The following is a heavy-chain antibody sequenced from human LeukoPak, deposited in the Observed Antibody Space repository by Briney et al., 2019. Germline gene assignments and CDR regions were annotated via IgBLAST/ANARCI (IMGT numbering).Heavy chain of an antibody. CDR3: ARVAQLEYYFDY. Sequence: PSETLSLTCTVSGGSSSGYYWIWIRQPPGKGLGWIAYISHSGRTNYTTSLKTRVTISVDTSKNQFSLNLSSVTAADTAAYYCARVAQLEYYFDYWGPATLVTVSS. V-gene: IGHV4-59*01. CDR2: ISHSGRT. CDR1: GGSSSGYY. D-gene: IGHD6-6*01. J-gene: IGHJ4*02.